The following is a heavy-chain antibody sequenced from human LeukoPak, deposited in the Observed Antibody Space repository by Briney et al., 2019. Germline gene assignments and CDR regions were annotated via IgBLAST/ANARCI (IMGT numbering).Heavy chain of an antibody. J-gene: IGHJ5*02. CDR2: IIPIFGTP. CDR3: ARATMRGFLDRFDP. V-gene: IGHV1-69*01. Sequence: SSVKVSCKASGGTFSSYAISWVRQAPGQGLEWMGGIIPIFGTPNYAQKFQGRVTITADESTSTAYMELSSPRSEDTAVYYCARATMRGFLDRFDPWGQGTLVTVSS. CDR1: GGTFSSYA. D-gene: IGHD3-3*01.